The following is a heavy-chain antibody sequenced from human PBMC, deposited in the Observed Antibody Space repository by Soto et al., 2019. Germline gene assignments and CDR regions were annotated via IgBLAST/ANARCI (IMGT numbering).Heavy chain of an antibody. CDR2: ISDSGSRP. V-gene: IGHV3-23*01. Sequence: PGGSLRLSCAASGFTFSNYGMSWVRQAPGKGLEYVSAISDSGSRPYYADSVKGRFIISRDNSKNMLYLQMNSLIADDTAVYYCAKDPDYGDTSGYLSPPPWGRGTLVTVSS. CDR3: AKDPDYGDTSGYLSPPP. CDR1: GFTFSNYG. D-gene: IGHD3-22*01. J-gene: IGHJ5*02.